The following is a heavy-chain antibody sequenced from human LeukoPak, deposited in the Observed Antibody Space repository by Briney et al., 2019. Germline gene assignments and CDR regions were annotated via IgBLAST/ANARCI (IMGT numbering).Heavy chain of an antibody. CDR2: IRYDGSNK. CDR1: GFTFSSYG. D-gene: IGHD6-13*01. CDR3: AKAPSIAAAGTIWYFQH. Sequence: GGSLRLSCAASGFTFSSYGMHWVRQAPGKGLEWVAFIRYDGSNKYYANSVKGRFTISRDNSKNTLYLQMNSLRAEDTAVYYCAKAPSIAAAGTIWYFQHWGQGTLVTVSS. J-gene: IGHJ1*01. V-gene: IGHV3-30*02.